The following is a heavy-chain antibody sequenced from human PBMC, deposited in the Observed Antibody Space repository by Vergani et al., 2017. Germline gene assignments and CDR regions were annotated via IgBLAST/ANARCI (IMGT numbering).Heavy chain of an antibody. J-gene: IGHJ6*02. V-gene: IGHV1-18*01. CDR1: GYTFTSYG. CDR3: ARDQGTFWGGYSDYYYGMDV. D-gene: IGHD3-3*01. CDR2: ISAYNGNT. Sequence: QVQLVQSGAEVKKPGASVKVSCKASGYTFTSYGISWVRQAPGQGLEWMGWISAYNGNTNYAQKLQGRVTMTTDTSTSTAYMELRSLRSDDTAVYYCARDQGTFWGGYSDYYYGMDVWGQGTTVTVSS.